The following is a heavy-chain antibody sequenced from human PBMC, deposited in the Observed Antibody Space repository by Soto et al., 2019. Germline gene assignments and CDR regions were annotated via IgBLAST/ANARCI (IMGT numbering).Heavy chain of an antibody. CDR2: ISHTGET. D-gene: IGHD3-9*01. J-gene: IGHJ5*02. Sequence: QLRLQEPGPGLVKPSGTLSLTCTVSGDSVTSDDSYWGWIRRPRGQGLEWIGTISHTGETFYNLPLRSRLTMSLDASKNQCSLKLASMPAADAGVFFCARQMRRPIPHLGWLSPVTSWGQGIPVTVSS. CDR3: ARQMRRPIPHLGWLSPVTS. V-gene: IGHV4-39*01. CDR1: GDSVTSDDSY.